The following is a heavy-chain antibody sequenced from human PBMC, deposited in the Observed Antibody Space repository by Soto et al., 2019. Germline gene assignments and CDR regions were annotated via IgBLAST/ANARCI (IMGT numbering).Heavy chain of an antibody. D-gene: IGHD7-27*01. CDR3: ARSLRATSPLTF. J-gene: IGHJ4*02. V-gene: IGHV3-11*06. Sequence: GGSLRLSCEASGFTFTDYHMSWIRQAPGKGLEWVALISETGSHTAYAESVQGRFTISRDNARPSVFLQMNSLRSDDTAVYFCARSLRATSPLTFWGQGTPVTVSS. CDR2: ISETGSHT. CDR1: GFTFTDYH.